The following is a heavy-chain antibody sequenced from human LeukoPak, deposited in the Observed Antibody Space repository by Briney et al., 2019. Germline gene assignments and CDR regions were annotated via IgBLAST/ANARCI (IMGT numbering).Heavy chain of an antibody. CDR1: GGSISSYY. D-gene: IGHD3-3*01. CDR3: ARGLFGVVIAGYMDV. J-gene: IGHJ6*03. Sequence: PSETLSLTCTVSGGSISSYYWSWIRQPAGKGLEWVGRIYTSGSTNYNPSLKSRVTMSVDTSKNQFSLKLSSVTAADTAVYYCARGLFGVVIAGYMDVWGKGTTVTVSS. CDR2: IYTSGST. V-gene: IGHV4-4*07.